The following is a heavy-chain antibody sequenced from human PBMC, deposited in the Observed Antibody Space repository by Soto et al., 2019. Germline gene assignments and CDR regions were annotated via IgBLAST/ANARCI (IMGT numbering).Heavy chain of an antibody. CDR3: PDVTWNRDYLP. CDR1: GFSLSDHY. Sequence: EVQLVASGGGLVQPGGSLRLSCVASGFSLSDHYMDWVRQAPGKGLEWLGLIRNEPYGYTTNYAASVKGRFTISRDDSKNSLFLQMDSRTAEDAAIYYCPDVTWNRDYLPWGQGTLVTVSS. CDR2: IRNEPYGYTT. V-gene: IGHV3-72*01. J-gene: IGHJ4*02. D-gene: IGHD4-17*01.